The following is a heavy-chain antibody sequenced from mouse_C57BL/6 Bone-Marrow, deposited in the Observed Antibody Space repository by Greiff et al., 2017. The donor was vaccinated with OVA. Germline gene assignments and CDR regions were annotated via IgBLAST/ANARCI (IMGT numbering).Heavy chain of an antibody. CDR1: GYSFTDYN. CDR2: INPNYGTT. J-gene: IGHJ2*01. Sequence: EVQLQQSGPELVKPGASVKISCKASGYSFTDYNMNWVKQSTGKSLEWIGVINPNYGTTSYNQKFKGKATLTVYKSSSTAYMHLNSLTSEDSAVYYCARSRNYSLLDWWGQGTTLTVSS. V-gene: IGHV1-39*01. D-gene: IGHD2-1*01. CDR3: ARSRNYSLLDW.